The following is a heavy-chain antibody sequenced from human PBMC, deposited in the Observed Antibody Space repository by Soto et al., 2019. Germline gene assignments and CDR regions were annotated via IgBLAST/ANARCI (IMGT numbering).Heavy chain of an antibody. D-gene: IGHD3-10*01. CDR3: TTDVGYYGSGSFDAFDI. CDR1: GFTFSNAW. V-gene: IGHV3-15*01. Sequence: GGSLRLSCAASGFTFSNAWMSWVRQAPGKGLEWVGRIKSKTDGGTTDYAAPVKGRFTISRDDSKNTLYLQMNSLKTDDTVVYYCTTDVGYYGSGSFDAFDIWGQGTMVTVSS. J-gene: IGHJ3*02. CDR2: IKSKTDGGTT.